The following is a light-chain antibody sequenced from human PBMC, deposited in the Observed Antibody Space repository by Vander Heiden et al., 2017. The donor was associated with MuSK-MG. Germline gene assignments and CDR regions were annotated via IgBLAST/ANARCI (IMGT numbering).Light chain of an antibody. V-gene: IGKV3-15*01. CDR2: GAS. CDR1: QSVTSN. J-gene: IGKJ4*01. CDR3: QQQKEWPPT. Sequence: MPPAPATLSVSPGEGATLSCRASQSVTSNFDWYQQKPGQAPRLLIYGASTRATGISATFSGSGSGTEFTLTISSLNSEDVAVYYCQQQKEWPPTFGAGTKVEIK.